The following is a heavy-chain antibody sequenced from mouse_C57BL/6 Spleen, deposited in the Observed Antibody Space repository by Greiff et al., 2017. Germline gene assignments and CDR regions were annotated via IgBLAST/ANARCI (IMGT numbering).Heavy chain of an antibody. V-gene: IGHV5-17*01. CDR1: GFTFSDYG. J-gene: IGHJ4*01. Sequence: EVKLQESGGGLVKPGGSLKLSCAASGFTFSDYGMHWVRQAPEKGLEWVAYISSGSSTIYYADTVKGRFTISRDNAKNTLFLQMTSLRSEDTAMYYCAIGYYADSYAMDYWGQGTSVTVSS. D-gene: IGHD2-3*01. CDR2: ISSGSSTI. CDR3: AIGYYADSYAMDY.